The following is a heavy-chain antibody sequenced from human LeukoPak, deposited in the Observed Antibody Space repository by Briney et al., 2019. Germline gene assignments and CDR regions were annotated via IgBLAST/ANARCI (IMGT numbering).Heavy chain of an antibody. Sequence: SETLSLTCAVYGGSFSGYYWSWIRQPPGKGLEWIGEINHSGSTNYNPSPKSRVTISVDTSKNQFSLKLSSVTAADTAVYYCARQGTRWSTPNDAFDIWGQGTMVTVSS. CDR2: INHSGST. V-gene: IGHV4-34*01. J-gene: IGHJ3*02. CDR1: GGSFSGYY. CDR3: ARQGTRWSTPNDAFDI. D-gene: IGHD1-1*01.